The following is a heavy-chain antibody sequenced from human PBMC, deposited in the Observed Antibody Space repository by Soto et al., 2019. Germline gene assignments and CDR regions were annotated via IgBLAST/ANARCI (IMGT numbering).Heavy chain of an antibody. D-gene: IGHD3-22*01. J-gene: IGHJ4*02. V-gene: IGHV4-34*01. CDR2: INHSGST. CDR3: ARGLSIYDSSGYYSPFDY. CDR1: GGSFSGYY. Sequence: SETLSLTCAVYGGSFSGYYWSWIRQPPGKGLEWIGEINHSGSTNYNPSLKSRVTISVDTPKNQFSLKLSSVTAADTAVYYCARGLSIYDSSGYYSPFDYWGQGTLVTVSS.